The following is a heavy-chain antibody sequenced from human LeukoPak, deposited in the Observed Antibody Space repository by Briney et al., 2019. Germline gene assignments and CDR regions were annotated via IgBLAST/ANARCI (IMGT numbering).Heavy chain of an antibody. CDR1: GGSISSYY. J-gene: IGHJ4*02. V-gene: IGHV4-59*08. Sequence: SETLSLTCTVSGGSISSYYWSWIRQPPGKGPEWIGYIYYSGSTNYNPSLKSRVTISVDTSKNQFSLKLSSVTAADTAVYYCARHPRSSWSFDYWGQGTLVTVSS. D-gene: IGHD6-13*01. CDR3: ARHPRSSWSFDY. CDR2: IYYSGST.